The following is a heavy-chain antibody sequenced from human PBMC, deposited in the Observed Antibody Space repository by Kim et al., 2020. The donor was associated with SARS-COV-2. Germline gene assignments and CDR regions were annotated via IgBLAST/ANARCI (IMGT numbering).Heavy chain of an antibody. V-gene: IGHV4-59*01. Sequence: NPSLKSRVTISVDTSKNQFSLKLSSVTAADTAVYYCARDSGSNREVWFDPWGQGTLVTVSS. J-gene: IGHJ5*02. D-gene: IGHD1-26*01. CDR3: ARDSGSNREVWFDP.